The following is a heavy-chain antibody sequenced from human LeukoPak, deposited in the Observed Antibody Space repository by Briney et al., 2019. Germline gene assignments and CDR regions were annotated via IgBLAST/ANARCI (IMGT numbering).Heavy chain of an antibody. Sequence: SETLSLTCTVSGGSIRSGDYYWSWIRQPPEKGLEWIGNIHYSGSAYYNPSLESRVTISVDTSKNQFSLKLSSVTAADTAVYYCARKYYDILTGYYPFDSWGQGTLVTVSS. D-gene: IGHD3-9*01. CDR2: IHYSGSA. V-gene: IGHV4-30-4*01. CDR3: ARKYYDILTGYYPFDS. J-gene: IGHJ4*02. CDR1: GGSIRSGDYY.